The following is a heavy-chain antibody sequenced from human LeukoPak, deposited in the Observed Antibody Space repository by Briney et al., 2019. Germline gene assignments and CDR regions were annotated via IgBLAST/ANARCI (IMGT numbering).Heavy chain of an antibody. J-gene: IGHJ6*02. CDR3: ARGSFGVVYGMDV. D-gene: IGHD3-3*01. CDR2: IYYSGST. V-gene: IGHV4-31*03. Sequence: SQTLSLTCTVSGGSISSGGYDWSWIRQHPGKGLEWIGYIYYSGSTYYNPSLKSRVTISVDTSKNQFSLKLSSVTAADTAVYYCARGSFGVVYGMDVWGQGTTVTVSS. CDR1: GGSISSGGYD.